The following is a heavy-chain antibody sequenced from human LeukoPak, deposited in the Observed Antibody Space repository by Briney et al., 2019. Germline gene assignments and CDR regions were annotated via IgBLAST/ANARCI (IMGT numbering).Heavy chain of an antibody. CDR3: ARDKIDVVVPAAITYYYYYMDV. CDR1: GFTFNYYA. D-gene: IGHD2-2*01. Sequence: PGGSLRLSCAASGFTFNYYAMSWVRQAPGKGLEWVSGISGSGGGSTDYADYVKGRFTISRDNSKNTLYLQMNSLRAEDTAVYYCARDKIDVVVPAAITYYYYYMDVWGKGTTVTVSS. V-gene: IGHV3-23*01. CDR2: ISGSGGGST. J-gene: IGHJ6*03.